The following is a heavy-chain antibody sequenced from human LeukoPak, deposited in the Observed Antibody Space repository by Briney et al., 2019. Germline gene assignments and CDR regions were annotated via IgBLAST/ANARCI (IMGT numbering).Heavy chain of an antibody. CDR2: INPNSGGT. V-gene: IGHV1-2*02. CDR3: ARVGGATTFYFDY. CDR1: GYTFTGYY. J-gene: IGHJ4*02. D-gene: IGHD1-26*01. Sequence: ASVKVSCKPSGYTFTGYYMHWVRQAPGQGLEWMGWINPNSGGTNYAQKFQGRVTMTRDTSISTAYMELSRLRSDDTAVYYCARVGGATTFYFDYWGQGTLVTVSS.